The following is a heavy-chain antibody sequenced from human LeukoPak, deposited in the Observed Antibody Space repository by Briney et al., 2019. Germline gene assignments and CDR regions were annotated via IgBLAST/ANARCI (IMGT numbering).Heavy chain of an antibody. V-gene: IGHV3-11*04. Sequence: GGSLRLSCAASGFTFSDYYMSWTRQAPGKGLECVSYISSPGSTIYYADSVKGRFTISRDNAKNSLYLQMNSLRAEDTAVYYCARPGDFWDDYGDYSDAFDIWGQGTMVTVSS. J-gene: IGHJ3*02. CDR2: ISSPGSTI. D-gene: IGHD4-17*01. CDR1: GFTFSDYY. CDR3: ARPGDFWDDYGDYSDAFDI.